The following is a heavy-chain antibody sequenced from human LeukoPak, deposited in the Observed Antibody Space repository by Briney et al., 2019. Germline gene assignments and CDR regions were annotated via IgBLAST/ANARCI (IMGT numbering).Heavy chain of an antibody. CDR2: ISSSSSYI. J-gene: IGHJ4*02. CDR1: RFTFSSYS. D-gene: IGHD5-24*01. V-gene: IGHV3-21*01. CDR3: ARDGHDGYNTPFDY. Sequence: TGGSLRLSCAASRFTFSSYSMNWVRQAPGKGLEWVSSISSSSSYIYYADSVKGRFTISRDNAKNSLYLQMNSLRAEDTAVYYCARDGHDGYNTPFDYWGQGTLVTVSS.